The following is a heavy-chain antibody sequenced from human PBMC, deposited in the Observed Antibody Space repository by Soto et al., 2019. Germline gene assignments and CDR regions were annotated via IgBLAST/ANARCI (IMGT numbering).Heavy chain of an antibody. Sequence: QVQLVESGGGVVQPGRSLRLPCAASGFTFSSYGMHWVRQAPGKGLEWVAVISYDGSNKYYADSVKGRFTISRDNSKNTLYLQMNSLRAEDTAVYYCAKILGYCSGGSCPNYYGMDVWGQGTTVTVSS. CDR2: ISYDGSNK. V-gene: IGHV3-30*18. CDR3: AKILGYCSGGSCPNYYGMDV. CDR1: GFTFSSYG. D-gene: IGHD2-15*01. J-gene: IGHJ6*02.